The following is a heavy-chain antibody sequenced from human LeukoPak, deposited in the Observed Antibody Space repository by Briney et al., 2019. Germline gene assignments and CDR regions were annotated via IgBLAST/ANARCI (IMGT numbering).Heavy chain of an antibody. CDR1: GGTFSSYA. D-gene: IGHD3-16*02. V-gene: IGHV1-46*01. CDR2: INPSGGST. CDR3: ARSRFGGVIVDY. J-gene: IGHJ4*02. Sequence: ASVKVSCKASGGTFSSYAISWVRQAPGQGLEWMGIINPSGGSTSYAQKFQGRVTMTRDTSTSTVYMELSSLRSEDTAVYYCARSRFGGVIVDYWGQGTLVTVSS.